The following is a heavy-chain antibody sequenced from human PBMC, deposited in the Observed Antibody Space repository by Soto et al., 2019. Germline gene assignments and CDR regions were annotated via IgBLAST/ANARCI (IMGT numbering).Heavy chain of an antibody. D-gene: IGHD6-6*01. Sequence: GASVKVSCKASGGTISSYAISWVRQAPGQGLEWMGGIIPIFGTANYAQKFQGRVTITADESTSTAYMELSSLRSEDTAVYYCANTQQLAHDAFDIWGQGTMVTVSS. J-gene: IGHJ3*02. V-gene: IGHV1-69*13. CDR1: GGTISSYA. CDR3: ANTQQLAHDAFDI. CDR2: IIPIFGTA.